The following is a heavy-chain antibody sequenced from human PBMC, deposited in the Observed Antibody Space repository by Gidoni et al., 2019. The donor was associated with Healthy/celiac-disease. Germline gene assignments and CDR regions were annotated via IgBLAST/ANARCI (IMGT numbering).Heavy chain of an antibody. CDR3: TSNTAMDPYYYYYYGMDV. Sequence: EVQLVESGGGLVQPGRSLRLSCTASGFTLGDYAMSWFRQAPGKGLEWVGFIRSKAYGGTTEYAASVKGRFTISRDDSKSIAYLQMNSLKTEDTAVYYCTSNTAMDPYYYYYYGMDVWGQGTTVTVSS. CDR1: GFTLGDYA. CDR2: IRSKAYGGTT. J-gene: IGHJ6*02. D-gene: IGHD5-18*01. V-gene: IGHV3-49*03.